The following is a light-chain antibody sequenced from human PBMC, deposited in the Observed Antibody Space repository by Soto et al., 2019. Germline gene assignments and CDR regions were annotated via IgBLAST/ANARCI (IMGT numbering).Light chain of an antibody. J-gene: IGLJ2*01. V-gene: IGLV1-47*01. CDR3: AAWDDSLSVV. CDR1: SSNIGSNY. Sequence: QSVLTQPPSASGTPGQRVTISCSGSSSNIGSNYVYWYQQIPGTAPKLLIYRNNQRPSGVPDRFSGSKSGTSASLAISGLRSEDEADYYCAAWDDSLSVVFGGGTKLTVL. CDR2: RNN.